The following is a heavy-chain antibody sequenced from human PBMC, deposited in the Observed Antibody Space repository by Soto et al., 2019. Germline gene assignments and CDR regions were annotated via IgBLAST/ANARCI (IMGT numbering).Heavy chain of an antibody. V-gene: IGHV3-64D*06. CDR1: GFTFSEYS. CDR3: VKVSTFYDILTGYYSTNFFDP. D-gene: IGHD3-9*01. Sequence: GGSLRLSCSASGFTFSEYSMHWVRQAPGKGLQYVSTISSDGDITYYADSVKGRFTISRDNSKYTLYRQMNLLRPEDTAVYYCVKVSTFYDILTGYYSTNFFDPWGQGTLVTVSS. CDR2: ISSDGDIT. J-gene: IGHJ5*02.